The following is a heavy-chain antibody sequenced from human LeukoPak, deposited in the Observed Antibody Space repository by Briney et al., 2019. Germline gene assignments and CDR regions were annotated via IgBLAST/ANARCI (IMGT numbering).Heavy chain of an antibody. CDR2: IYYSGST. Sequence: SETLSLTCTVSGGSISSGGYYWSWIRQHPGKGLEWIGYIYYSGSTYYNPSLKSRVTISVDTSKNQFSLKLSSVTAADTAVYYCARVRYGGLYGYMQYYYGMDVWGQGTTVTVSS. V-gene: IGHV4-31*03. CDR3: ARVRYGGLYGYMQYYYGMDV. D-gene: IGHD5-18*01. J-gene: IGHJ6*02. CDR1: GGSISSGGYY.